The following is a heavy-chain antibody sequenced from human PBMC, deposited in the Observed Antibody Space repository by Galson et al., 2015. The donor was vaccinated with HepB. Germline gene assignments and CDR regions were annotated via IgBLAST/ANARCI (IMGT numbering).Heavy chain of an antibody. D-gene: IGHD3-16*02. J-gene: IGHJ6*02. CDR2: FDPEDGET. Sequence: SVKVSCKVSGYTLTELSMHWVRQAPGKGLEWMGGFDPEDGETIYAQKFQGRVTMTEDTSTDTAYMELSSLRSEDTAVYYCATVGIMITFGGVIVSPRDYYYGMDVWGQGTTVTVSS. V-gene: IGHV1-24*01. CDR1: GYTLTELS. CDR3: ATVGIMITFGGVIVSPRDYYYGMDV.